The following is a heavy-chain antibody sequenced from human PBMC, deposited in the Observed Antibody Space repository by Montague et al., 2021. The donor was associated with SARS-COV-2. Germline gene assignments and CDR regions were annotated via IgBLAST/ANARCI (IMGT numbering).Heavy chain of an antibody. CDR2: IYYITDT. V-gene: IGHV4-39*01. CDR1: GASISSLSYY. D-gene: IGHD3-22*01. J-gene: IGHJ5*02. CDR3: AIHEAYDKSGFHG. Sequence: SETLSLTCTVSGASISSLSYYWVWIRPPPGHELVWIASIYYITDTYHTPTLKSRVTISVDTSKNQFSLRLSSVTAADTALYFCAIHEAYDKSGFHGWGQGTLVTVSS.